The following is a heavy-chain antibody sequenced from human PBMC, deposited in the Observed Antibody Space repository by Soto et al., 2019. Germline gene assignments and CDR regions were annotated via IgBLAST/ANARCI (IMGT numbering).Heavy chain of an antibody. Sequence: GRSLRLSCAASGFTFSSYAMSWVRQAPGKGLEWVSAISGSGGSTYYADSVKGRFTISRDNSKNTLYLQMNSLRAEDTAVYYCAKTPTVTTIFLLDYWGQGTLVTVSS. CDR2: ISGSGGST. V-gene: IGHV3-23*01. CDR3: AKTPTVTTIFLLDY. D-gene: IGHD4-17*01. J-gene: IGHJ4*02. CDR1: GFTFSSYA.